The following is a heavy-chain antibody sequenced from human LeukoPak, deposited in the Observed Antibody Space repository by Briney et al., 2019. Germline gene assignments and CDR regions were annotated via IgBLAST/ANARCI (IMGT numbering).Heavy chain of an antibody. CDR1: GFIVSSNY. CDR3: ARSPWGITMIAEA. Sequence: GGSLRLSXAASGFIVSSNYMSWVRQTPGKGLEWLSVIYSGGSTYYADSVKGRFTISRDNSRNTLYLQMNSLRAEDTAVYYCARSPWGITMIAEAWGQGTLVTVSS. V-gene: IGHV3-53*01. CDR2: IYSGGST. D-gene: IGHD3-22*01. J-gene: IGHJ5*02.